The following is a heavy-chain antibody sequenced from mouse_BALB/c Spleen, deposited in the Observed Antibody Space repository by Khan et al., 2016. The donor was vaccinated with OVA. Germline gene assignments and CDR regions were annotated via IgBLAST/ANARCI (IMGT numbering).Heavy chain of an antibody. J-gene: IGHJ2*01. D-gene: IGHD1-1*01. CDR2: ISYSGVT. CDR1: GYSITSGYA. V-gene: IGHV3-2*02. Sequence: VQLKESGPGLVKPSQSLSLTCTVTGYSITSGYAWNWIRQFPGNKLEWMGYISYSGVTSYTPSLQSRISITRDTSKNQLFLPLNSVTTEDTATYYCARGNYYGYYFDYWGQGTTLTVSS. CDR3: ARGNYYGYYFDY.